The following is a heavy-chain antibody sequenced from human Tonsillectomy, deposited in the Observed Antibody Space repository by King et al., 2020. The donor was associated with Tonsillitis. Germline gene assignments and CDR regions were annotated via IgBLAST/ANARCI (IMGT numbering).Heavy chain of an antibody. Sequence: VQLVESGGGLVKPGGSLRLSCAASGFTFSTYRMNWVRQAPGRGLEWVSTIYSNSDYIYYADSVKGRFTISRDNAKSSLYLQLGSLRAEDTAVYYCARDTSESYHNFDYWGQGTLVTVSS. CDR2: IYSNSDYI. CDR3: ARDTSESYHNFDY. J-gene: IGHJ4*02. V-gene: IGHV3-21*01. CDR1: GFTFSTYR. D-gene: IGHD1-26*01.